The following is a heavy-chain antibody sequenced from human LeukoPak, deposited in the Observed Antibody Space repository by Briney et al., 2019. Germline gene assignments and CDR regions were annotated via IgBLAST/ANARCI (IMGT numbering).Heavy chain of an antibody. CDR3: ARELDYYNYFDY. CDR1: GGSISSGGYY. D-gene: IGHD1-26*01. V-gene: IGHV4-30-2*01. CDR2: INHSGSI. J-gene: IGHJ4*02. Sequence: SQTLSLTCTVSGGSISSGGYYWSWIRQPPGKGLEWIGEINHSGSINYNPSLKSRVTISVDTSKNQFSLKLSFVTAADTAVYYCARELDYYNYFDYWGQGTLVTVSS.